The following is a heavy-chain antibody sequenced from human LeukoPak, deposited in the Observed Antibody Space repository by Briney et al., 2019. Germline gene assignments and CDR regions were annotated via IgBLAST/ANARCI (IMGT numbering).Heavy chain of an antibody. CDR3: ARGLTYYYGSGSPRRFDP. V-gene: IGHV4-34*01. Sequence: SETLSLTCAVYSGSFSGYYWSWIRQPPGKGLDWIGEINHSGSTNYKQSLKSRVTISVDTSKNQFSLKLSSVTAADTAVYYCARGLTYYYGSGSPRRFDPWGQGTLVTVSS. CDR2: INHSGST. J-gene: IGHJ5*02. D-gene: IGHD3-10*01. CDR1: SGSFSGYY.